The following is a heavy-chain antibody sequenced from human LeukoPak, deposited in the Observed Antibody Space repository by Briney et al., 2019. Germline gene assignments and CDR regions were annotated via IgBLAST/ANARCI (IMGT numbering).Heavy chain of an antibody. CDR2: INPSGGST. Sequence: ASVKVSCKASGYTFTSYYMHWVRQAPGQGLEWMGIINPSGGSTGYAQKFQGRVTMTRDTSTSTVYMELSSLRSEDTAVYYCARWVEEDPLDDAFDIWGQGTMVTVSS. J-gene: IGHJ3*02. V-gene: IGHV1-46*01. CDR1: GYTFTSYY. CDR3: ARWVEEDPLDDAFDI. D-gene: IGHD2-15*01.